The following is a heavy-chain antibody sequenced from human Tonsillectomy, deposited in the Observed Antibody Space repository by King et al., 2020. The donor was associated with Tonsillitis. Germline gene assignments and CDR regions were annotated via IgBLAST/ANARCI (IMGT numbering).Heavy chain of an antibody. V-gene: IGHV3-74*01. CDR2: INSDGSST. CDR1: GFTFSSYW. CDR3: ARDFTSYDSVTAYYIYYMDG. J-gene: IGHJ6*03. D-gene: IGHD3-9*01. Sequence: VQLVESGGGLVQPGGSLRLSCAASGFTFSSYWMHWVRQAPGKGLVWVSRINSDGSSTSYADSVKGRFTISRDNAKNTLYLQMNSLRAEDTAVFYCARDFTSYDSVTAYYIYYMDGWGKGTTVTVSS.